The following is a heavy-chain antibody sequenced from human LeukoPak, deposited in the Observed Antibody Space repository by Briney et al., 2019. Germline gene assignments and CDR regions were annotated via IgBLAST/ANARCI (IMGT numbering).Heavy chain of an antibody. J-gene: IGHJ6*04. Sequence: ASVKVSCKASGYTFTSYGISWVRQAPGQGLEWMGWISAYNGNTNYAQKLQGRVTMTTDTPTSTAYMELRSLRSDDTAVYYCARDILWFGEHYYGMDVWGKGTTVTVSS. V-gene: IGHV1-18*04. CDR2: ISAYNGNT. CDR1: GYTFTSYG. D-gene: IGHD3-10*01. CDR3: ARDILWFGEHYYGMDV.